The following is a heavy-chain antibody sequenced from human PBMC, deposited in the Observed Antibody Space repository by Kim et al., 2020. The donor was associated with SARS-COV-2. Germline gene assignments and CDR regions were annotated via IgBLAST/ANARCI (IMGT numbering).Heavy chain of an antibody. CDR2: GST. V-gene: IGHV4-59*01. CDR3: ARDDSYGYT. Sequence: GSTTYTPSLQSRVTISVDKSKNQSSLRLSSVTPADTAVYYCARDDSYGYTWGQGTLVTVSS. D-gene: IGHD5-18*01. J-gene: IGHJ5*02.